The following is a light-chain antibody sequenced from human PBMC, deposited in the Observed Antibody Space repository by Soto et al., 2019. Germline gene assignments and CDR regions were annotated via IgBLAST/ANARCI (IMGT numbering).Light chain of an antibody. CDR2: DAS. V-gene: IGKV1-5*01. Sequence: SQMTQTRCTLSSSLGGIVVITWRASQSISKWLAWYQQKPGKAPEFLIYDASTLESGVPSRFSGSGSGTEFTLTISSLQPEDFATFYCQHSTTLPRPSGQRTK. CDR1: QSISKW. CDR3: QHSTTLPRP. J-gene: IGKJ1*01.